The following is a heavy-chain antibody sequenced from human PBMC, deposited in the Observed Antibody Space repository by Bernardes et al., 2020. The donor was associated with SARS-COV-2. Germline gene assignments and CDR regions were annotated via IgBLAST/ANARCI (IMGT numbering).Heavy chain of an antibody. Sequence: GGSLRLSCAASGFTFSGSAMHWVRQASGKGLEWVGRIRSKANSYATAYAASVKGRFTISRDDSKNTAYLQMNSLKTEDTAVYYCTRQEYSSSWYRYYGMDVWGQGTTVTVSS. V-gene: IGHV3-73*01. D-gene: IGHD6-13*01. J-gene: IGHJ6*02. CDR1: GFTFSGSA. CDR3: TRQEYSSSWYRYYGMDV. CDR2: IRSKANSYAT.